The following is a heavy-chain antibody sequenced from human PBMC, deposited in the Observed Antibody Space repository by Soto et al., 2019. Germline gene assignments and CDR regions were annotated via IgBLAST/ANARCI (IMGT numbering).Heavy chain of an antibody. CDR3: ARDLVPIWNYVGLAPGAQHWFDP. CDR2: ITPSSGST. D-gene: IGHD1-7*01. V-gene: IGHV1-46*02. Sequence: QVQLVQSGAEVRKPGASVKVSCKASGYTFNNYFMHWVRQAPAQGLEWMGVITPSSGSTTYAQRFQGRSTMTRDTATSTVYMELRSLRSEDTAVYFCARDLVPIWNYVGLAPGAQHWFDPWGQGTLVTVSS. CDR1: GYTFNNYF. J-gene: IGHJ5*02.